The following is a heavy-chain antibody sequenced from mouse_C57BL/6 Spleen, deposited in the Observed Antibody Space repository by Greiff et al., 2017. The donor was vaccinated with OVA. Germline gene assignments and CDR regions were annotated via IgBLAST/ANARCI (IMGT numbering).Heavy chain of an antibody. Sequence: VQLQQSGAELVRPGASVKLSCTASGFNIKDDYMHWVKQRPEQGLEWIGWIDPENGDTEYASKFQGTATITADTSSNTAYLQLSSLTSEDTAVYYCTTGGSSFWFAYWGQGTLVTVSA. CDR3: TTGGSSFWFAY. D-gene: IGHD1-1*01. J-gene: IGHJ3*01. CDR1: GFNIKDDY. V-gene: IGHV14-4*01. CDR2: IDPENGDT.